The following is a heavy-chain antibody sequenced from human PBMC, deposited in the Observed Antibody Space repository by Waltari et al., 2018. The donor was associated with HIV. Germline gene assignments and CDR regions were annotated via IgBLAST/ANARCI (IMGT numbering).Heavy chain of an antibody. CDR3: ARQGNTGTYFGGHR. Sequence: QVHLVESGGTVVQPGKSLRISWVTDGFTLTDYAVSWFRQTPGAGRQWVAILWPDGNTRFDAPFVRGRFSISRDNTKKTVFLQMRALRADDTGVYFCARQGNTGTYFGGHRWGRGT. J-gene: IGHJ4*02. CDR2: LWPDGNTR. D-gene: IGHD3-10*01. CDR1: GFTLTDYA. V-gene: IGHV3-33*08.